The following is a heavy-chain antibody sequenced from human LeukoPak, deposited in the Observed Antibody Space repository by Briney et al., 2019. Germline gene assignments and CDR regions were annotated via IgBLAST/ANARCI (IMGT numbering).Heavy chain of an antibody. CDR2: IYHSGST. D-gene: IGHD2-2*02. CDR1: GGSISSSNW. CDR3: ARRYTASPGERFDY. V-gene: IGHV4-4*02. Sequence: SETLSLTCAVSGGSISSSNWWSWVRQPPGKGLEWIGEIYHSGSTNYNPSLKSRVTISVDKSKNQFSLKLSSVTAADTAVYYCARRYTASPGERFDYWGQGTLVTVTS. J-gene: IGHJ4*02.